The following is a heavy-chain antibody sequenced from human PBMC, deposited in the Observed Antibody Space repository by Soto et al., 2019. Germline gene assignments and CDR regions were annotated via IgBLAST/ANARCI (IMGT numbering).Heavy chain of an antibody. Sequence: RASVKVSCKASGGTFSSYAISWVRQAPGQGLEWMGGIIPIFGTANYAQKFQGRVTITADKSTSTAYMELSSLRSEDTAVYYCARYSYGPPDYWGQGTLVTVSS. CDR3: ARYSYGPPDY. V-gene: IGHV1-69*06. D-gene: IGHD5-18*01. CDR2: IIPIFGTA. J-gene: IGHJ4*02. CDR1: GGTFSSYA.